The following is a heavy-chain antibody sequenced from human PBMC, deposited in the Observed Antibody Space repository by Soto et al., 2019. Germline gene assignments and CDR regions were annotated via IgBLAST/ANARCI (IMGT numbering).Heavy chain of an antibody. D-gene: IGHD3-10*01. J-gene: IGHJ5*02. CDR3: ARGITMVRGVISWFDP. CDR2: ISAYNGNT. V-gene: IGHV1-18*01. CDR1: GYTFTSYG. Sequence: ASVKVSCKASGYTFTSYGISWVRQAPGQGLEWMGWISAYNGNTNYAQKLQGRVTMTTDTSTSTAYMELRSLRSDDTAVYYCARGITMVRGVISWFDPWGQGTLVTVSS.